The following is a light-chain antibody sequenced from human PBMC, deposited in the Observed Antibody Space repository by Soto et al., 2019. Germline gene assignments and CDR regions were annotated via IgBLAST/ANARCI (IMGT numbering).Light chain of an antibody. CDR1: SSNIGSNY. CDR3: AAWDDSLSALYV. V-gene: IGLV1-47*01. J-gene: IGLJ1*01. CDR2: RNN. Sequence: QSALTQPPSASGTPGQRVTISCSGSSSNIGSNYVYWYQQLPGTAPKLLIYRNNQRPSGVPDRFSGSKSGTSASLAISGLRCEDEADYYCAAWDDSLSALYVFGTGSKVAVL.